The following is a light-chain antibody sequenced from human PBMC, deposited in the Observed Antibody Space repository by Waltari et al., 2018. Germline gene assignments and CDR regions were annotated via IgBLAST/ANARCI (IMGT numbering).Light chain of an antibody. CDR1: QSVTSSY. CDR3: QQYGSSPPT. Sequence: EIVLTQSPGTLSLSPGERVTLSCRASQSVTSSYLAWYQQKPGQAPRLLICSASNRATGIPDRFSGSGSGTDFTLTISGLEPEDFAVYCCQQYGSSPPTFGQGTKVEIK. CDR2: SAS. J-gene: IGKJ1*01. V-gene: IGKV3-20*01.